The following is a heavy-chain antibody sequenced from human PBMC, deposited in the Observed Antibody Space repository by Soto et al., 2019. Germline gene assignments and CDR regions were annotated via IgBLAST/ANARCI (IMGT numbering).Heavy chain of an antibody. CDR1: GFTFSSYD. D-gene: IGHD4-17*01. Sequence: EVQLVESGGGLVQPGGSLRLSCAASGFTFSSYDMHWVRQPTGKGLQWVSAIGTAGDTYYPGSVKGRFTISRENAKNSLYLQMNSLRAGDTAVYYCARGGANDYGDFGWDYWGQGTLVTVSS. CDR3: ARGGANDYGDFGWDY. V-gene: IGHV3-13*01. CDR2: IGTAGDT. J-gene: IGHJ4*02.